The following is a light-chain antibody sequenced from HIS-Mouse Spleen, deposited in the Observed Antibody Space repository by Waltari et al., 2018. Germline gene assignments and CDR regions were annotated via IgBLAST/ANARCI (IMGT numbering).Light chain of an antibody. V-gene: IGLV1-47*01. CDR1: RSNIGREY. CDR2: RHT. J-gene: IGLJ2*01. Sequence: QSVLTQPHSASGTPGQRVTISGSGSRSNIGREYVYCYQQLPGTAPKLRLYRHTRRPSGVPDRFSGSKSGTSASLAISGLRSEDEADYYCAAWDDSLSGVVLGGGTKLTVL. CDR3: AAWDDSLSGVV.